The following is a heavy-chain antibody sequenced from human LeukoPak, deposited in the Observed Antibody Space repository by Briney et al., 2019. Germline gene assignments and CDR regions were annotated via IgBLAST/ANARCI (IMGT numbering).Heavy chain of an antibody. CDR1: GFTFSSYA. Sequence: GRSLRLSCAASGFTFSSYAMHWVRQAPGKGLEWVAFIRYDGSNKYYADSVKGRFTISRDNSKNTLYLQMNSLRAEDTAVYYCAKDNRRGYDILTGYYRAGGSYYFDYWGQGTLVTVSS. V-gene: IGHV3-30*02. CDR2: IRYDGSNK. D-gene: IGHD3-9*01. CDR3: AKDNRRGYDILTGYYRAGGSYYFDY. J-gene: IGHJ4*02.